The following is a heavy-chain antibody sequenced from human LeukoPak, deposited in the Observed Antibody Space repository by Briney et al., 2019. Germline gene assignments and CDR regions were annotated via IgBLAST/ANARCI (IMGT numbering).Heavy chain of an antibody. Sequence: GGSLRLSCAGSGFPFSNYWMAWVRQAPGKGLEWVANMKEDGGEINYVDSVKGRFTISRDNAKNSLDLQMNSLRVDDTAVYYCVRDRGYSTFDYWGQGILVIVSS. CDR3: VRDRGYSTFDY. V-gene: IGHV3-7*01. J-gene: IGHJ4*02. CDR2: MKEDGGEI. D-gene: IGHD4-23*01. CDR1: GFPFSNYW.